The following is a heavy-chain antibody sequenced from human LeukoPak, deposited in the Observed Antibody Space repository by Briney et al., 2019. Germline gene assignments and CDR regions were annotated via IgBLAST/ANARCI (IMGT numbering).Heavy chain of an antibody. V-gene: IGHV4-4*02. J-gene: IGHJ4*02. CDR2: IYHSGST. CDR1: GGSISSSNW. D-gene: IGHD6-13*01. CDR3: ARTRSSSSSWYGQFDY. Sequence: SETLSLTCAVSGGSISSSNWWSWVRQPPGKGLEWIGEIYHSGSTNYNPSLKSRVTISVDKSKNQFSLKLSSVTAADTAVYYCARTRSSSSSWYGQFDYWGQGTLVTVSS.